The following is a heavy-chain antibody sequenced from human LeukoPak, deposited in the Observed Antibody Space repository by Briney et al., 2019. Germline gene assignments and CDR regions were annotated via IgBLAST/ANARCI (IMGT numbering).Heavy chain of an antibody. CDR2: IIPIFGTA. V-gene: IGHV1-69*13. J-gene: IGHJ6*03. CDR1: GGTFSSYA. D-gene: IGHD3-10*01. CDR3: ARVGVGYYYYYMDV. Sequence: ASVKVSCKASGGTFSSYAISWVRQAPGQGLGWMGGIIPIFGTANYAQKFQGRVTITADESTSTAYMELSSLRSEDTAVYYCARVGVGYYYYYMDVWGKGTTVTVSS.